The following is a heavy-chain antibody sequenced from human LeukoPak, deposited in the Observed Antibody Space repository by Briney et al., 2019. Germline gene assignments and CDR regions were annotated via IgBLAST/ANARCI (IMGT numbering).Heavy chain of an antibody. CDR3: ATTVRGYSYGPLEY. CDR2: FDPEDGET. J-gene: IGHJ4*02. CDR1: GYTLTELS. V-gene: IGHV1-24*01. D-gene: IGHD5-18*01. Sequence: ASVKVSCKVSGYTLTELSMHWVRQAPGKGLEWMGGFDPEDGETIYAQKFQGRVTMTEDTSTDTAYMELSSLRSEDTAVYYCATTVRGYSYGPLEYWGQGTLVTVSS.